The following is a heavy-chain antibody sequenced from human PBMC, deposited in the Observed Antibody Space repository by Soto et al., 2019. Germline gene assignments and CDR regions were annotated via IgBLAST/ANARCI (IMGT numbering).Heavy chain of an antibody. CDR1: GGSISSGNYY. Sequence: QVQLQESGPGLVKPSQTLSLTCTVSGGSISSGNYYWSWIRQPPRKGLEWIGFISYSGSTYYSTSLKSRVTISVDTSKSQFSLNLSFVTAADTSVYYCATMGTPATGLYFFDYWGQGSLVTVSS. CDR2: ISYSGST. CDR3: ATMGTPATGLYFFDY. V-gene: IGHV4-30-4*01. D-gene: IGHD2-15*01. J-gene: IGHJ4*02.